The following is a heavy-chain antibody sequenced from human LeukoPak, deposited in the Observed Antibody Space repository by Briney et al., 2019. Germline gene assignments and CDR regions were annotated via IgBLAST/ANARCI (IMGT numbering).Heavy chain of an antibody. D-gene: IGHD3-10*02. J-gene: IGHJ6*04. CDR2: INWNSDSI. CDR1: GFTFDDYA. V-gene: IGHV3-9*01. CDR3: AELGITMIGGV. Sequence: GRSLRLSCAVSGFTFDDYAMHWVRQVPGKGLEWVSGINWNSDSIGYADSVKGRFTTSRDNAKDSLYLQMNSLRAEDTAVYYCAELGITMIGGVWGKGTTVTISS.